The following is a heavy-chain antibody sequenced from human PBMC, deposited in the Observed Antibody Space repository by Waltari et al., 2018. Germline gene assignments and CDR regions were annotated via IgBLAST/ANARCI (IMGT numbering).Heavy chain of an antibody. V-gene: IGHV3-73*01. CDR1: GFSFSGSS. Sequence: EVQVVESGGGLVRPGGSLKLSCATSGFSFSGSSIHWVRQTSGKGLEWVGRIRREPYNYATAYSASVKGRFTISRDDSKNTAFLQMNSLMTEDTAVYYCSGGEVTGTDFWGQGTLVTVSS. D-gene: IGHD6-19*01. CDR2: IRREPYNYAT. J-gene: IGHJ4*02. CDR3: SGGEVTGTDF.